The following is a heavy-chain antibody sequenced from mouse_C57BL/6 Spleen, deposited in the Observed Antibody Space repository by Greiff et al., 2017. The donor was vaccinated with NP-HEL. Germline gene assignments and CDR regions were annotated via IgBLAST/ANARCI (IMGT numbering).Heavy chain of an antibody. Sequence: VQLQQSGPELVKPGASVKISCKASGYAFSSSWMNWVKQRPGKGLEWIGRIYPGDGDTNYNGKFKGKATLTADKSSSTAYMQLSSLTSEDSAVYFCARSYYYGPTGAMDYWGQGTSVTVSS. CDR1: GYAFSSSW. J-gene: IGHJ4*01. V-gene: IGHV1-82*01. CDR3: ARSYYYGPTGAMDY. D-gene: IGHD1-1*01. CDR2: IYPGDGDT.